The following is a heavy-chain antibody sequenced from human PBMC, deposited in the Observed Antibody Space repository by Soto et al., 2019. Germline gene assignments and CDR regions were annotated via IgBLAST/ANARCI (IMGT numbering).Heavy chain of an antibody. J-gene: IGHJ1*01. CDR1: GYSFTSYW. D-gene: IGHD3-3*01. V-gene: IGHV5-51*01. CDR2: IYPGDSDT. CDR3: ARGADFWSGYSLAEYFQH. Sequence: PGESLKISCKGSGYSFTSYWIGWVRQMPGKGLEWMGIIYPGDSDTRYSPSFQGQVTISADKSISTAYLQWSSLKASDTAMYYCARGADFWSGYSLAEYFQHWGQGTLVTVSS.